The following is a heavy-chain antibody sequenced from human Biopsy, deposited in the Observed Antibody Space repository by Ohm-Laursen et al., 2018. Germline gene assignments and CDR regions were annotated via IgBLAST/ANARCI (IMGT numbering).Heavy chain of an antibody. CDR3: ARGPHSGSHSCFDY. V-gene: IGHV1-69*13. CDR2: IIPMFGTA. Sequence: SVKVSCNASGYTYTSYGISRVRQAPGQGLEWMGGIIPMFGTANYAQMFQGRVTISADESTSTSYMELSSLTTEDTAIYYCARGPHSGSHSCFDYWGRGTLVTVSS. D-gene: IGHD1-26*01. J-gene: IGHJ4*02. CDR1: GYTYTSYG.